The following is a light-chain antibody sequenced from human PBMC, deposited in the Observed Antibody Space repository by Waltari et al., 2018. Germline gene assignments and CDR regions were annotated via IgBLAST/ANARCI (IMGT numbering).Light chain of an antibody. J-gene: IGKJ4*01. V-gene: IGKV3-15*01. Sequence: EIVMTQSPVTLSVSPGERATLSCRASQSISSNLAWYQQKPCQSPRLRIHGASTRATGIPARFSGSGSGTDFTLTISSLQSEDFAVYFCQQYNTWPTFGGGTKVEIK. CDR3: QQYNTWPT. CDR1: QSISSN. CDR2: GAS.